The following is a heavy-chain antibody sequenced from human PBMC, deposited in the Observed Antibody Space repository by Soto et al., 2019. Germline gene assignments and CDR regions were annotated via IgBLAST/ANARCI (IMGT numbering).Heavy chain of an antibody. D-gene: IGHD3-16*01. CDR3: AHSPWGAAPDY. Sequence: SGPTLVNPTQTLTLTCTFSGFSLSARGVGVGWIRQPPGKALEWLALIYWNDDKRYTPSLKSRLTITKDTSKNQVVLTMTNMEPVDTATYYCAHSPWGAAPDYWGQGTLVTVSS. V-gene: IGHV2-5*01. J-gene: IGHJ4*02. CDR2: IYWNDDK. CDR1: GFSLSARGVG.